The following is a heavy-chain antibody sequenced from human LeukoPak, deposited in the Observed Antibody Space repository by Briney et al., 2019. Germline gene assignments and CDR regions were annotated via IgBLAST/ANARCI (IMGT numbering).Heavy chain of an antibody. CDR1: GFTFSNAW. CDR3: TAEKYSYGPEYYFDY. V-gene: IGHV3-15*01. Sequence: GGSLRLPCAASGFTFSNAWMSWVRQAPGKGLEWVGRIKSKTDGGTTDYAAPVKGRFTISRDDSKNTLYLQMNSLKTEDTAVYYCTAEKYSYGPEYYFDYWGQGTLVTVSS. CDR2: IKSKTDGGTT. J-gene: IGHJ4*02. D-gene: IGHD5-18*01.